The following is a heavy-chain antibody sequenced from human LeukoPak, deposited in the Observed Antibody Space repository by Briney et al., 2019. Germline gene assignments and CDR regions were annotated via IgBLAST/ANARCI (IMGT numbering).Heavy chain of an antibody. CDR1: GGSISSRSYY. V-gene: IGHV4-39*01. CDR2: IYYSGST. CDR3: ARHGGFSYGFLNDAFDI. Sequence: PSETLSLTCTVSGGSISSRSYYWGWIRQPPGKGLEWIGCIYYSGSTYYNPSLKSRVTISVDTSKNQFSLKLSSVTAADTAVYYCARHGGFSYGFLNDAFDIWGQGTMVTVSS. D-gene: IGHD5-18*01. J-gene: IGHJ3*02.